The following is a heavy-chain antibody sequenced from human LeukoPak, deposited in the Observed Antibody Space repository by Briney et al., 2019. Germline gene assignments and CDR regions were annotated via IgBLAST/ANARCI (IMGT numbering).Heavy chain of an antibody. D-gene: IGHD2-8*01. V-gene: IGHV1-69*05. Sequence: ASVKVSCKASGGTFSSYAISWVRQAPGQRLEWMGGIIPIFGTANYAQKFQGRVTITTDESTSTAYMELSSLRSEDTAVYYCARSSLGYCTNGVCFAFDYWGQGTLVTVSS. CDR3: ARSSLGYCTNGVCFAFDY. CDR2: IIPIFGTA. J-gene: IGHJ4*02. CDR1: GGTFSSYA.